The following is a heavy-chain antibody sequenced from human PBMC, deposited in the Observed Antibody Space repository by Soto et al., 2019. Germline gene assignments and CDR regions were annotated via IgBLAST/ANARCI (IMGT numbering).Heavy chain of an antibody. Sequence: SETLSLTCTVSGGSISSSSYYWGWIRQPPGKGLEWIGSIYYSGSTYYNPSLKSRVTISVDTSKNQFSLKLSSVTAADTAVYYCARQIITIFGVVMAFFDYWGQGTLVTVSS. J-gene: IGHJ4*02. V-gene: IGHV4-39*01. CDR1: GGSISSSSYY. D-gene: IGHD3-3*01. CDR2: IYYSGST. CDR3: ARQIITIFGVVMAFFDY.